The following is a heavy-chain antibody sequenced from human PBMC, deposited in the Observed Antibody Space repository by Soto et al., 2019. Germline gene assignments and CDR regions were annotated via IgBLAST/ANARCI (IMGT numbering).Heavy chain of an antibody. Sequence: QVQLVESGGGVVQPGRSLRLSCAASGFSFPRFGMHWVRQAPGKGLEWVALITYEGSQIYYADDVKGRFTISRDNGDNTLSLQMDNPRTEDTATYFSAKGRGEMNWANYYGLDVWGQGATVTVSS. D-gene: IGHD7-27*01. CDR2: ITYEGSQI. CDR3: AKGRGEMNWANYYGLDV. CDR1: GFSFPRFG. V-gene: IGHV3-30*18. J-gene: IGHJ6*02.